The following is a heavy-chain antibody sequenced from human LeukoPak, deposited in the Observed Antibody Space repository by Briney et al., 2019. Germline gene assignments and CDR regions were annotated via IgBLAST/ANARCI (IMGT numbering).Heavy chain of an antibody. V-gene: IGHV1-18*01. CDR3: ARVFVLPLLGYCSRTSCPGAWFDP. CDR2: ISAYNGNT. D-gene: IGHD2-2*01. CDR1: GYTFTSYG. Sequence: GASVKVSCKASGYTFTSYGISWVRQAPGQGLEWMGWISAYNGNTNYAQKLQGRVTMTTDTSTSTAYMELRSLRSDDTAVYYCARVFVLPLLGYCSRTSCPGAWFDPWGQGTLVTVSS. J-gene: IGHJ5*02.